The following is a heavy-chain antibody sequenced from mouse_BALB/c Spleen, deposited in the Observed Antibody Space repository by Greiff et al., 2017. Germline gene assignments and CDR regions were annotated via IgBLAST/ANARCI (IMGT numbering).Heavy chain of an antibody. CDR1: GYTFTSYY. Sequence: QVQLQQSGPELVKPGASVRISCKASGYTFTSYYIYWVKQRPGQGLEWIGWIYPGNVNTKYNEKFKGKATLTADKSSSTAYMQLSSLTSEDSAVYFCARGNYAMDYWGQGTSVTVSS. CDR2: IYPGNVNT. CDR3: ARGNYAMDY. V-gene: IGHV1S56*01. J-gene: IGHJ4*01.